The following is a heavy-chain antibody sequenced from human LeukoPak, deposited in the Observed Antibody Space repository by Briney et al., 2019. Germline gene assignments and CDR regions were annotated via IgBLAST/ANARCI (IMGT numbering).Heavy chain of an antibody. V-gene: IGHV4-59*02. CDR3: ARRAYSGSYYYFDY. Sequence: SETLSLTCSVSVGSVNGHYWSWIRQPPGKGLEWIGYIYSDGSINYNPSLRGRLTISVDPSKSQFSLTLNSVTAADTAVYYCARRAYSGSYYYFDYWGQGILVTVSS. CDR1: VGSVNGHY. J-gene: IGHJ4*02. D-gene: IGHD1-26*01. CDR2: IYSDGSI.